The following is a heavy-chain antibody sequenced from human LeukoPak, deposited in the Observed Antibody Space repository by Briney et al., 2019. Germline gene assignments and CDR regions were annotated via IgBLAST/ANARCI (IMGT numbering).Heavy chain of an antibody. D-gene: IGHD4-17*01. V-gene: IGHV5-51*01. J-gene: IGHJ5*02. CDR1: GYSFTSYW. CDR3: ATSPGYGDYFGWFDP. Sequence: GESLKISCKGSGYSFTSYWIAWVRQMPGKGLEWMGIIYPGDSDTRYSPSFQGQVTISADKSISTAYLQWSSLKASDTAMYYCATSPGYGDYFGWFDPWGQGTLVTVSS. CDR2: IYPGDSDT.